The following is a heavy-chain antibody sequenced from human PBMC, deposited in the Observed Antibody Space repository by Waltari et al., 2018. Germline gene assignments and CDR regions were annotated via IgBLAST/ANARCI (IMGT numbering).Heavy chain of an antibody. Sequence: QVQVVQSGAEAMKPGASVKFPGKVSDYTPVGFPIHWLAQPRGKGLGWMGGLDRGDGQTTSEPKFLGRLTMTEDTSTDTAYMELSSLRSEDTAVYYCHLLGRDIVLAGATPSYYSYMDVWGRGTSVTVSS. CDR3: HLLGRDIVLAGATPSYYSYMDV. CDR2: LDRGDGQT. CDR1: DYTPVGFP. V-gene: IGHV1-24*01. J-gene: IGHJ6*03. D-gene: IGHD2-15*01.